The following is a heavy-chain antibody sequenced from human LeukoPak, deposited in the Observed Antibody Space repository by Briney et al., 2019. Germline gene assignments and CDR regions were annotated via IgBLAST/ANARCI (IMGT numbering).Heavy chain of an antibody. V-gene: IGHV4-34*01. CDR1: GGSSSGYY. Sequence: SETLSLTCAVYGGSSSGYYWSWIRQPPGKGLEWIGEINHSGSTNYNPSLKSRVTISVDTSKNQFSLKLSSVTAADTAVYFCATTPNFGSGYPRYFFDYWGQGILVTVSS. J-gene: IGHJ4*02. D-gene: IGHD3-22*01. CDR3: ATTPNFGSGYPRYFFDY. CDR2: INHSGST.